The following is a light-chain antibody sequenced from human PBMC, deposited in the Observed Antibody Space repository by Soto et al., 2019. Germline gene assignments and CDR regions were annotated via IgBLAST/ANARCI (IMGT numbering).Light chain of an antibody. CDR3: SSYTSNSTHYV. V-gene: IGLV2-14*01. CDR2: EVS. J-gene: IGLJ1*01. Sequence: QSVLTQPASVSGSPGQSITISCTGTSSDVGGYNYVSWYQQHPGKAPKLMIYEVSNRPSGVSNRFSGSKSGNTASLTISGLQTEDEADYYCSSYTSNSTHYVFGTGTKLTV. CDR1: SSDVGGYNY.